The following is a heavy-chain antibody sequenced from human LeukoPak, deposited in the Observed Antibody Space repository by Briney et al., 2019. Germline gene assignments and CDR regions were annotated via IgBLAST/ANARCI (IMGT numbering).Heavy chain of an antibody. D-gene: IGHD4-17*01. J-gene: IGHJ4*02. CDR1: GYTFTGYY. CDR2: INPNSGGT. V-gene: IGHV1-2*04. CDR3: ARALPAGDYGDHGPVGY. Sequence: ASVKVSCKASGYTFTGYYMHWVRQAPGQGLEWMGWINPNSGGTNYAQKFQGWVTMTRDTSISTAYMELSRLRSDDTAVYYCARALPAGDYGDHGPVGYWGQGTLVTVSS.